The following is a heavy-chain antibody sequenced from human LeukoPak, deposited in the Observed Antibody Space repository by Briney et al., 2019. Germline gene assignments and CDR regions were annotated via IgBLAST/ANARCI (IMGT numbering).Heavy chain of an antibody. D-gene: IGHD3-22*01. CDR2: ISGSGGST. CDR3: AKVSRITMIVVVIADFDY. J-gene: IGHJ4*02. CDR1: GFTFSSYG. V-gene: IGHV3-23*01. Sequence: GGTLRLSCAASGFTFSSYGMSWVRQAPGKGLEWASAISGSGGSTYYADSVKGRSTISRDNSKNTLYLQMNSLRAEDTAVYYCAKVSRITMIVVVIADFDYWGQGTLVTVSS.